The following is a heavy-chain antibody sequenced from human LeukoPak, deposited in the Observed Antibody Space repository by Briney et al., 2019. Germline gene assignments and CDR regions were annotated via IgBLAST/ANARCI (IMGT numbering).Heavy chain of an antibody. J-gene: IGHJ6*02. V-gene: IGHV3-23*01. CDR2: ISGSGGST. D-gene: IGHD5-24*01. CDR1: GFTFSSYA. Sequence: GGSLRLSCAASGFTFSSYAMSWVRQAPGKGLEWVSAISGSGGSTYYADSVKGRFTISRDNSKNTLYLQMNSLRAEDTAVYYCAKSCGRDGCIRPLAVFYYYYGMDVWGQGTTVTVSS. CDR3: AKSCGRDGCIRPLAVFYYYYGMDV.